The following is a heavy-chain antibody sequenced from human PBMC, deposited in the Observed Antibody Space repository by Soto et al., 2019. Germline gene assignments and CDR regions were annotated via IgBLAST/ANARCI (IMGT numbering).Heavy chain of an antibody. CDR3: ARQKGYCSGGSCLYYYGMDV. V-gene: IGHV5-51*01. CDR1: GYSFTSYW. CDR2: IYPGDSDT. Sequence: GESLKISCKASGYSFTSYWIGWVRQMPGKGLEWMGIIYPGDSDTIYSPSFQGQVTISADKSISTAYLQWSSLKASDTAMYYCARQKGYCSGGSCLYYYGMDVWGQGTTVTVS. D-gene: IGHD2-15*01. J-gene: IGHJ6*02.